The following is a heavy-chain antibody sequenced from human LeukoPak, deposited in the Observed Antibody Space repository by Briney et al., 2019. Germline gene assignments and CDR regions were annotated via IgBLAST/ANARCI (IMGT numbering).Heavy chain of an antibody. CDR3: ARDHPTTVTTHVDWFDP. Sequence: PSETLSLTCTVSGYSISSGYYWGWIRQPPGKGLEWIGSIYHSGSTYYNPSLKSRVTISVDTSKNQFSLKLSSVTAADTAVYYCARDHPTTVTTHVDWFDPWGQGTLVTVSS. CDR1: GYSISSGYY. J-gene: IGHJ5*02. V-gene: IGHV4-38-2*02. D-gene: IGHD4-17*01. CDR2: IYHSGST.